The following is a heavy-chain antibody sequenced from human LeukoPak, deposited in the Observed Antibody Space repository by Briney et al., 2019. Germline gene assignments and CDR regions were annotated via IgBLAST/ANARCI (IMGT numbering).Heavy chain of an antibody. Sequence: SETLSLTCTVSGGSIRSYYWSWVRQSPGKGLEWIGYILSGTPTYNPSLKSRVTMSIDTSKNQFSLNLKSVTGADTAVYFCARGGRWLDSSLFDYWGQGTLVTVSS. J-gene: IGHJ4*02. D-gene: IGHD5-24*01. CDR2: ILSGTP. CDR1: GGSIRSYY. V-gene: IGHV4-59*01. CDR3: ARGGRWLDSSLFDY.